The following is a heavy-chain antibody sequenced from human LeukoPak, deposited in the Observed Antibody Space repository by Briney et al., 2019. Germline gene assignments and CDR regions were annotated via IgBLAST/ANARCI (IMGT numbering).Heavy chain of an antibody. J-gene: IGHJ6*03. CDR1: GGSISSGGYY. V-gene: IGHV4-30-4*08. CDR3: ARLLPGGCSGGNCWDWRVMDV. Sequence: SETLSLTCTVSGGSISSGGYYWSWIRQHPGKGLEWIGYIYYSGSTYYNPSLKSRVTISIDTSKNHFSLNLSSVTAADTALYYCARLLPGGCSGGNCWDWRVMDVWGKGTTVTVSS. D-gene: IGHD2-15*01. CDR2: IYYSGST.